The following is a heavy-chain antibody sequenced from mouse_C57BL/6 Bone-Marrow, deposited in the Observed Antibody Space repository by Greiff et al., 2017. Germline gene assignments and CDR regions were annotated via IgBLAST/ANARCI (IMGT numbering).Heavy chain of an antibody. D-gene: IGHD1-1*01. J-gene: IGHJ4*01. CDR2: IHPHNGST. CDR3: ASSYGSGFYYYAMDY. CDR1: GYTFTSYW. V-gene: IGHV1-64*01. Sequence: QVHLKQPGAELVKPGASVKLSCKASGYTFTSYWMHWVKQRPGQGLEWIGMIHPHNGSTNYNEKFKSKATLTVDKSSSTAYMQLSSLTSEDSAVYDCASSYGSGFYYYAMDYWGQGTSVTVSS.